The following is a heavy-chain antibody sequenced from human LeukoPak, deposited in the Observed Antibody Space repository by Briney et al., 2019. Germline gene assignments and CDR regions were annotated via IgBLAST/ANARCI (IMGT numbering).Heavy chain of an antibody. D-gene: IGHD3-10*01. V-gene: IGHV3-30-3*01. J-gene: IGHJ4*02. CDR2: ISYDGSNK. CDR1: GFTFSSYA. Sequence: PGGSLRLSCAASGFTFSSYAMHWVRQAPGKGLEWVAVISYDGSNKYYADSVKGRFTISRDNSKNTLYLQMNSLRAEDTAVYYCARDKEWFGEGGAFDYWGQGTLVTVSS. CDR3: ARDKEWFGEGGAFDY.